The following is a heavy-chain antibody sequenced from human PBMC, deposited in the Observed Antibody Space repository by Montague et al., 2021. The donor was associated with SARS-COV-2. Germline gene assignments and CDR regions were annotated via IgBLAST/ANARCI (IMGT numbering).Heavy chain of an antibody. V-gene: IGHV4-59*01. CDR3: ARGFDY. J-gene: IGHJ4*02. CDR2: IYYSGST. CDR1: GGSISSYY. Sequence: SETLSLTCTVSGGSISSYYWSWIRQPSGKGLEWIGYIYYSGSTNYNPSLKSRVTISVDTSKNQFSLKLSSVTAADTAVYYRARGFDYWGQGTLVTVSS.